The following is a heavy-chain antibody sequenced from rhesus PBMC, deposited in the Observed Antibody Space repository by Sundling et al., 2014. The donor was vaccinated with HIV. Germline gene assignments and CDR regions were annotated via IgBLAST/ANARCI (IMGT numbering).Heavy chain of an antibody. V-gene: IGHV4-127*01. Sequence: QVQLQESGPGLVKPSETLSLTCAVSGYSISSGYGWSWIRQPPGKGLEWIGYIGGSSGNTKYNPSLKSRVTISKDTSKNQFSLKLSSVTAADTAVYYCARTGPWTGYYSFDYWGQGVLVTVSS. CDR1: GYSISSGYG. CDR2: IGGSSGNT. J-gene: IGHJ4*01. D-gene: IGHD3-3*01. CDR3: ARTGPWTGYYSFDY.